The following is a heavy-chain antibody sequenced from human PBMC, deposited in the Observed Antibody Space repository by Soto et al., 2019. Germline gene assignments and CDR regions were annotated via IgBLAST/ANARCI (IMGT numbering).Heavy chain of an antibody. CDR1: GGPIRAYH. CDR2: IYFRGST. V-gene: IGHV4-59*08. Sequence: PSETLSLTCAVSGGPIRAYHWTWIRQPPGKGLEWIGYIYFRGSTNYNPSLKSRVTISVDTSKNQFSLKLSSVTAADAAVYYCGGHMFGGFPFGYWGEGTRVTVP. D-gene: IGHD3-10*02. J-gene: IGHJ4*02. CDR3: GGHMFGGFPFGY.